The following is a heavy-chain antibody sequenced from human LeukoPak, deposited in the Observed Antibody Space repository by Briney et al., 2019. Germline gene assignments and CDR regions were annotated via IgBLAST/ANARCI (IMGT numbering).Heavy chain of an antibody. Sequence: GGSLRLSCAASGFTFSSYAMSWVRQAPGEGLEGAPAITPSGGDTCHADSVRGRFTISRDNSKNTLYLQMNSLRAEDTAIYYCAKGSTSSRPYYFDYWGQGTLVTVSS. CDR2: ITPSGGDT. CDR3: AKGSTSSRPYYFDY. V-gene: IGHV3-23*01. CDR1: GFTFSSYA. D-gene: IGHD2/OR15-2a*01. J-gene: IGHJ4*02.